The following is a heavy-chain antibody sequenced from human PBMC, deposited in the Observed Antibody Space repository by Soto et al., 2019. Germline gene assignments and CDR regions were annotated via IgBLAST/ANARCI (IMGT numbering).Heavy chain of an antibody. CDR2: ITYDGNNQ. V-gene: IGHV3-30*17. Sequence: QVHLVESGGGVVQPGRSLRLSCAVSGFTFSSHAMHWVRQAPGKGLEWVALITYDGNNQYYADSVKGRFTVSRDNFRNTLYLQMNSLRAEDTAVYHCAKDTAAILGFDYWGRGTLVTVSA. CDR1: GFTFSSHA. D-gene: IGHD2-2*01. CDR3: AKDTAAILGFDY. J-gene: IGHJ4*02.